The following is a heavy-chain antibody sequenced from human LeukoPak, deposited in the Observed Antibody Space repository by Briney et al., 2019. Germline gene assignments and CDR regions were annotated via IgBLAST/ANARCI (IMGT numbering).Heavy chain of an antibody. V-gene: IGHV1-3*01. J-gene: IGHJ4*02. CDR3: ARGWIGYYGSGSLIDY. D-gene: IGHD3-10*01. Sequence: ASVKVSCKASGYTFTSYAMHWVRQAPGQRLEWMGWINAGNGNTKYSQKFQGGVTITRDTSASTAYMELSSLRSEDTAVYYCARGWIGYYGSGSLIDYWGQGTLVTVSS. CDR2: INAGNGNT. CDR1: GYTFTSYA.